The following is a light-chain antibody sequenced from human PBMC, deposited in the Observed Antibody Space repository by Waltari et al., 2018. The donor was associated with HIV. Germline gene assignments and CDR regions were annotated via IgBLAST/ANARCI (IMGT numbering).Light chain of an antibody. CDR1: QSISTD. V-gene: IGKV3-15*01. J-gene: IGKJ2*01. CDR2: NAS. CDR3: QQYNSWPPET. Sequence: MTQFPDTLSVSPGERATVFCWASQSISTDLAWYQQKPGQAPRLLIYNASTRATGIPTRFSGSGSGTEFALTISRLQSEDFAIYYCQQYNSWPPETFGQGTKLEIK.